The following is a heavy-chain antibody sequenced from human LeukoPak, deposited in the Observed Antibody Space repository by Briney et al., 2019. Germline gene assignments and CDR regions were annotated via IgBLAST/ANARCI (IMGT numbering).Heavy chain of an antibody. Sequence: SETLSLTCTVSGGSISSSSYYWGWIRNPPGKGLEWIASIYYSGSTYYSPSLESRVTISVDTSKDQFSLKLSSVTAADTAVYYCARGGTRRDAFDIWGQGTMVTVSS. CDR2: IYYSGST. CDR3: ARGGTRRDAFDI. CDR1: GGSISSSSYY. D-gene: IGHD3-16*01. J-gene: IGHJ3*02. V-gene: IGHV4-39*07.